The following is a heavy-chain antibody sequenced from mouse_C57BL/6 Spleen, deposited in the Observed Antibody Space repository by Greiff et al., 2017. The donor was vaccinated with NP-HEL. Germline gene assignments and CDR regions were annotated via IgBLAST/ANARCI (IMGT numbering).Heavy chain of an antibody. V-gene: IGHV14-2*01. CDR1: GFNIKDYY. D-gene: IGHD1-1*01. CDR3: ARYSYGSSYFDY. J-gene: IGHJ2*01. CDR2: IDPEDGET. Sequence: EVQLQQSGAELVKPGASVKLSCTASGFNIKDYYMHWVKQRTEQGLEGIGRIDPEDGETKDAPKFQGKATITADTSSNTAYLQLSSLTSEDTAVYYCARYSYGSSYFDYWGQGTTLTVSS.